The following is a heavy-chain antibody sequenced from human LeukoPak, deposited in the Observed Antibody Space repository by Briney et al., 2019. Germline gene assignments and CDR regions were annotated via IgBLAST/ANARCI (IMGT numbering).Heavy chain of an antibody. V-gene: IGHV3-23*01. Sequence: GGSLRLSCSASGFTFTSSAMTWVRQAPGTGLEWVSAINARGSDIYYADSVKGRFTISRDNSKNTLYLQLKSLRAEDTAVYYCAKDSSSGTYFDYWGQGTLVTLSS. CDR2: INARGSDI. CDR1: GFTFTSSA. D-gene: IGHD1-26*01. CDR3: AKDSSSGTYFDY. J-gene: IGHJ4*02.